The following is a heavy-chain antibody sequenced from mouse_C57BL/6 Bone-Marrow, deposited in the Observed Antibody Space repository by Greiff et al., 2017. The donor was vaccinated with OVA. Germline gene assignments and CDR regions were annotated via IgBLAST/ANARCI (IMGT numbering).Heavy chain of an antibody. J-gene: IGHJ2*01. CDR1: GYTFTSYW. V-gene: IGHV1-55*01. CDR3: AVIPSYYGDY. Sequence: QVHVKQPGAELVKPGASVKMSCKASGYTFTSYWITWVKQRPGQGLEWIGDIYPGSGSTNYNEKFKSKATLTVDTSSSTAYMQLSSLTSEDSAVYYCAVIPSYYGDYWGQGTTLTVSS. CDR2: IYPGSGST.